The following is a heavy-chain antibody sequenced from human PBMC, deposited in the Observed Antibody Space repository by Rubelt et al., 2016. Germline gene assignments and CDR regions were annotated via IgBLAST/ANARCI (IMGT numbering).Heavy chain of an antibody. V-gene: IGHV1-8*01. Sequence: QVQLVQSGAEVKKPGASVKVSCKASGYTFTSYDINWVRQATGQGLEWMGWMNPNSGNTGYAQKFQGRVTMTRNTSISTAYMELSSLRSEDTAVYDCARGELPMAVLLWFGESSRYYYYGMDVWGQGTTVTVSS. CDR1: GYTFTSYD. D-gene: IGHD3-10*01. J-gene: IGHJ6*02. CDR2: MNPNSGNT. CDR3: ARGELPMAVLLWFGESSRYYYYGMDV.